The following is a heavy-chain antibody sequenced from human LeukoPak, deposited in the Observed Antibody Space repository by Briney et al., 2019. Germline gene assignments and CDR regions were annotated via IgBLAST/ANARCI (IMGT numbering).Heavy chain of an antibody. V-gene: IGHV4-61*01. CDR2: IYYSGST. D-gene: IGHD3-16*01. J-gene: IGHJ4*02. CDR3: ARGVLGGNFDY. Sequence: SETLSLTCTVSGGSVSSGSYFWTWIRQSPGKRLEYVGYIYYSGSTNYNPSLKSRVTISVDTSKNQFSLKLSSVTAADTAVYYCARGVLGGNFDYWGQGTLVTVSS. CDR1: GGSVSSGSYF.